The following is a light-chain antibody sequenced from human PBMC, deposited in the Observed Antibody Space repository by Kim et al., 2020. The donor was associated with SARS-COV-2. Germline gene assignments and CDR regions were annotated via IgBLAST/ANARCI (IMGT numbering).Light chain of an antibody. CDR2: WAS. CDR1: QCILYSSTKKNY. J-gene: IGKJ2*03. CDR3: QQYLSTPYS. V-gene: IGKV4-1*01. Sequence: RATNNCKSSQCILYSSTKKNYFAWYQQKSGQPPTLLIYWASTRESGVPDRFSGSGSGTDFTLTISSVQAEDVTVYYCQQYLSTPYSFGQGTKLEI.